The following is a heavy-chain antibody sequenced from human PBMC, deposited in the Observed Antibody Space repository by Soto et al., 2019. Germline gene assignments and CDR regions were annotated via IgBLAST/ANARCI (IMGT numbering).Heavy chain of an antibody. V-gene: IGHV3-30*18. D-gene: IGHD1-26*01. J-gene: IGHJ5*02. Sequence: HPGGSLRLSCAASGFTFSSYGMHWVRQAPGKGLEWVAVISYDGSNKYYADSVKGRFTISRDNSKNTLYLQMNSLRAGDTAVYYCAKDAVGARNNWFDPWGQGTLVTVSS. CDR3: AKDAVGARNNWFDP. CDR2: ISYDGSNK. CDR1: GFTFSSYG.